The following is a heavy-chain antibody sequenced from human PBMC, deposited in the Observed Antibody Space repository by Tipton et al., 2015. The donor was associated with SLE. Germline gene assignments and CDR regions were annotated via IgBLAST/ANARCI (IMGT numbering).Heavy chain of an antibody. CDR1: GGSIGSGDYY. CDR3: ARKVNGQRWLQWGAFDI. D-gene: IGHD5-24*01. CDR2: IYYSGSI. V-gene: IGHV4-31*03. Sequence: TLSLTCTVSGGSIGSGDYYWSWIRHHPGKGLECIGYIYYSGSIYYNPSLKSRVTISLDTSKNQFSLKLSSVTASDTAVYYCARKVNGQRWLQWGAFDIWGQGTIGTVSS. J-gene: IGHJ3*02.